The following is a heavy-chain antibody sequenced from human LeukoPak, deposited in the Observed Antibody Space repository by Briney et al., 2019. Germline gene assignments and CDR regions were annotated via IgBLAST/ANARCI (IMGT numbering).Heavy chain of an antibody. D-gene: IGHD3-3*01. CDR3: ARGATSYDFWSGYYTHHAFDI. CDR1: GGSISSGSYY. CDR2: IYTSGST. Sequence: MSSQTLSLTCTVSGGSISSGSYYWSWIRQPAGKGLEWIGRIYTSGSTNYNPSLKSRVTISVDTSENQFSLKLSSVTAADTAVYYCARGATSYDFWSGYYTHHAFDIWGQGTMVTVSS. V-gene: IGHV4-61*02. J-gene: IGHJ3*02.